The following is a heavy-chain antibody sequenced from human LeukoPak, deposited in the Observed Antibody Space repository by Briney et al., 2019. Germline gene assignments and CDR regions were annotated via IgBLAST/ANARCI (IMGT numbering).Heavy chain of an antibody. V-gene: IGHV4-4*07. CDR1: GGSISSFY. J-gene: IGHJ4*02. D-gene: IGHD6-19*01. CDR3: ARVLGWAGFDY. CDR2: IYSSGST. Sequence: SETLSLTCTVSGGSISSFYWSWFRQPAGKGLEWIGRIYSSGSTNYNPSLKSRLTMSVDTSKNQFSLRLSSMTVADTAVYYCARVLGWAGFDYWGQGTLVTVSS.